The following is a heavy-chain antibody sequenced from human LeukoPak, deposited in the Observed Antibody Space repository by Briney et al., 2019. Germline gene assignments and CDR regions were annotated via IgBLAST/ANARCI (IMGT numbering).Heavy chain of an antibody. Sequence: SETLSLTCAVYGGSFSGYYWSWIRQPPGKGLEWIGEINHSGSTNYNPSLKGRVTISVDTSKNQFSLKLSSVTAADTAVYYCARDRAAARPLHYYYYGMDVWGQGTTVTVSS. V-gene: IGHV4-34*01. CDR2: INHSGST. D-gene: IGHD6-6*01. CDR3: ARDRAAARPLHYYYYGMDV. J-gene: IGHJ6*02. CDR1: GGSFSGYY.